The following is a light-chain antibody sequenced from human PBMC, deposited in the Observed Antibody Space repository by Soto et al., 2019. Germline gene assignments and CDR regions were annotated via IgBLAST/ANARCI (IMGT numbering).Light chain of an antibody. Sequence: IQMTQSPSTLSASVVDKVTITCRARQSITTWLAWYQQKPGKAPKLLIYDASSLASGVPSRFSGSGSGTEFTLATSSLQPEDSATYYCLQDINYPWTFGQGTKVDIK. J-gene: IGKJ1*01. CDR3: LQDINYPWT. CDR1: QSITTW. V-gene: IGKV1-5*01. CDR2: DAS.